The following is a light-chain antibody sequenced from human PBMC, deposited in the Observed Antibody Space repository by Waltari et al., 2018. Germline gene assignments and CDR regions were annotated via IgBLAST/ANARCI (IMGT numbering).Light chain of an antibody. CDR2: RNN. V-gene: IGLV1-47*01. Sequence: QSVLTPPPSASETPGQRVTISFSGSHSHPGSTYLYLYQQLPGRAPKLLIYRNNQRPSGVPDRFSGSKYGTSASLAISGLRSEDEGVYYCAAWDESHYVFGPGTEVTVL. J-gene: IGLJ1*01. CDR1: HSHPGSTY. CDR3: AAWDESHYV.